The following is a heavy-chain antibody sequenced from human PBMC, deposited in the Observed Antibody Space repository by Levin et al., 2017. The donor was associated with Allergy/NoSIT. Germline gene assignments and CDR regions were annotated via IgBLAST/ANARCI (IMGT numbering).Heavy chain of an antibody. Sequence: ETLSLTCAASGFTFSSYSMNWVRQAPGKGLEWVSSISSSSSYIYYADSVKGRFTISRDNAKNSLYLQMNSLRAEDTAVYYCARDLGVWFGELLPYGMDGWGQGTTVTVSS. D-gene: IGHD3-10*01. J-gene: IGHJ6*02. V-gene: IGHV3-21*01. CDR3: ARDLGVWFGELLPYGMDG. CDR2: ISSSSSYI. CDR1: GFTFSSYS.